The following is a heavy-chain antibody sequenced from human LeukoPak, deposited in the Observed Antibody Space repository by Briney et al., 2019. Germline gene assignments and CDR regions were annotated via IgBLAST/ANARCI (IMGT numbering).Heavy chain of an antibody. CDR1: GGSFGGYY. CDR3: ARGGLFSDY. J-gene: IGHJ4*02. CDR2: INHSGST. V-gene: IGHV4-34*01. D-gene: IGHD3-10*02. Sequence: PSETLSLTCAVYGGSFGGYYWSWIRQPPGKGLEWIGEINHSGSTNYNPSLKSRVTISVDTSKNQFSLKLSSVTAADTAVYYCARGGLFSDYWGQGTLVTVSS.